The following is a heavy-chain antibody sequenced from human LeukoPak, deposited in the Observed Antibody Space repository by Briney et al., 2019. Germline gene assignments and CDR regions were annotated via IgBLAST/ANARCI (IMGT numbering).Heavy chain of an antibody. Sequence: GGSLRLSCAASGFTVSSNYMSWVRQAPGKGLEWVSVIYSGGSTYYADSVKGRFTISRDNSKNTLYLQMNSLRAEDTAVYYCAKDSAYSGSHEYYFDYWGQGTLVTVSS. V-gene: IGHV3-53*05. J-gene: IGHJ4*02. D-gene: IGHD1-26*01. CDR2: IYSGGST. CDR1: GFTVSSNY. CDR3: AKDSAYSGSHEYYFDY.